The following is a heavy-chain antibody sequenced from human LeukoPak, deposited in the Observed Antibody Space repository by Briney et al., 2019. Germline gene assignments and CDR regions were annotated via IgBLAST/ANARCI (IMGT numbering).Heavy chain of an antibody. CDR3: ARSLTGIDYYFDY. CDR2: IIPIFGTA. Sequence: ASVKVSCKASVGTCSSYAISWVRQAPGQGLEWMGGIIPIFGTANYAQKFQGRVTITTDESTSTAYMELSSLRSEDTAVYYCARSLTGIDYYFDYWGQGTLVTVSS. V-gene: IGHV1-69*05. D-gene: IGHD1-20*01. CDR1: VGTCSSYA. J-gene: IGHJ4*02.